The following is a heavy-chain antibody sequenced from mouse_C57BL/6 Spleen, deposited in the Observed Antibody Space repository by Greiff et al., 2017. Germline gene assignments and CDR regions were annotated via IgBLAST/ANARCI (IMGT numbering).Heavy chain of an antibody. Sequence: QVQLQQPGTELVKPGASVKLSCKASGYTFTSYWMHWVQQRPGQGLEWIGNINPSNGGTNYNEKFKSKATLTVDKSSSTAYMQLSSLTCEDSAVYYYARLYDYDGGDYFDDWGKGTTLTVSS. D-gene: IGHD2-4*01. V-gene: IGHV1-53*01. CDR1: GYTFTSYW. CDR2: INPSNGGT. CDR3: ARLYDYDGGDYFDD. J-gene: IGHJ2*01.